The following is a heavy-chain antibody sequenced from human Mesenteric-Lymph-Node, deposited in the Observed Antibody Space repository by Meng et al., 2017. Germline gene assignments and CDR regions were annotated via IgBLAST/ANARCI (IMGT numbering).Heavy chain of an antibody. CDR1: GFTFSSYG. CDR2: ISGSGGST. J-gene: IGHJ6*02. CDR3: AKGLRPPSAKITKIVVPHGMDV. Sequence: GESLKISCAASGFTFSSYGMHWVRQAPGKGLEWVSAISGSGGSTYYADSVKGRFTISRDNSKNKLYLQIDSLRAEDTAVYYCAKGLRPPSAKITKIVVPHGMDVWGQGTTVTVSS. V-gene: IGHV3-23*01. D-gene: IGHD3-22*01.